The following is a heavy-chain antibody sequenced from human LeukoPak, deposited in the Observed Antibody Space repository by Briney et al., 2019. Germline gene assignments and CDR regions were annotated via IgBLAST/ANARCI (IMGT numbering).Heavy chain of an antibody. Sequence: ASVKVSCKASGGIFSSYAISWVRQAPGQGLEWMGGIIPIFGTANYAQKFQGRVTITTDESTSTAYMELSSLRSEDTAVYYCARGNYDFWRGYYHGGYYFDYWGQGTLVTVSS. D-gene: IGHD3-3*01. CDR2: IIPIFGTA. V-gene: IGHV1-69*05. J-gene: IGHJ4*02. CDR3: ARGNYDFWRGYYHGGYYFDY. CDR1: GGIFSSYA.